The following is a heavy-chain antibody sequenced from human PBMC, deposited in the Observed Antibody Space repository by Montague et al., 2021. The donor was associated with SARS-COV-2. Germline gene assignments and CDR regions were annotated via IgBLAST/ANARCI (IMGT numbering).Heavy chain of an antibody. CDR3: VRDGGYWYYFDY. CDR2: IYASGST. V-gene: IGHV4-4*07. Sequence: SETLSLTCSISGVSITSYYWSWVRQPAGEGLEWIGHIYASGSTXXXPSXKSRVRLSIDNPKNQFSLKLESLTAADTAVYYCVRDGGYWYYFDYWGQGALVTVSS. CDR1: GVSITSYY. D-gene: IGHD2-21*01. J-gene: IGHJ4*02.